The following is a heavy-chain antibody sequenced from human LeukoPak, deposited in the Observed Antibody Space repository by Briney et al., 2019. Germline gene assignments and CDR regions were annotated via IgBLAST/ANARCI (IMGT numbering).Heavy chain of an antibody. CDR1: GFTFSSYW. V-gene: IGHV3-7*01. CDR2: IKQDGSEK. J-gene: IGHJ6*02. Sequence: GGSLRLSCAASGFTFSSYWMSWVRQAPGKGLEWVANIKQDGSEKYYVDSVKGRFTISRDNAKNSLYLQMNSLRAEDTAVYYCARPRGISYYYYYYGMDVWGQGTTVTVSS. CDR3: ARPRGISYYYYYYGMDV. D-gene: IGHD6-13*01.